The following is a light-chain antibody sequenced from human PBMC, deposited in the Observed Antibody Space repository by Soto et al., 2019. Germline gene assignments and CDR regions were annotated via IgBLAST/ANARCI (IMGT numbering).Light chain of an antibody. J-gene: IGKJ1*01. V-gene: IGKV3-20*01. CDR1: QSVRGTY. CDR2: GAS. Sequence: EIVLTQSPGTLSLSPGERATLSCRASQSVRGTYLAGYQQKPGQAPRLLIYGASSRATGIPDRFSGSGSGTDFTLSVSRLEPEDFAVYFCQQYGRSPATFGQGTKVEIK. CDR3: QQYGRSPAT.